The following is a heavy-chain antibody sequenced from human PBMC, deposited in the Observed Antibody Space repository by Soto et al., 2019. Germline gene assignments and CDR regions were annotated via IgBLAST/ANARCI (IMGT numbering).Heavy chain of an antibody. CDR3: ARGIGGWYQGGYWYGVDV. CDR1: GGSVSSGSYY. V-gene: IGHV4-61*01. Sequence: QVQLQESGPGLVKPSETLSLTCTVSGGSVSSGSYYWSWIRQPPGKGLEWIGYIYYSGSTNYNPSPTSRVTIAVDPSTSPSSLARSSGTAAAWAVHDWARGIGGWYQGGYWYGVDVWGQANRVTVPS. J-gene: IGHJ6*02. D-gene: IGHD6-19*01. CDR2: IYYSGST.